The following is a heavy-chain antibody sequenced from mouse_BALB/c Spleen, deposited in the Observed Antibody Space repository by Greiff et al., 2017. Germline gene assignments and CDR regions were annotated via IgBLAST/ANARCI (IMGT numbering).Heavy chain of an antibody. V-gene: IGHV1-4*02. D-gene: IGHD1-1*01. CDR2: INPSSGYT. CDR3: ARSYYGSSPDY. Sequence: VQLQQSAAELARPGASVKMSCKASGYTFTSYTMHWVKQRPGQGLEWIGYINPSSGYTEYNQKFKDKTTLTADKSSSTAYMQLSSLTSEDSAVYYCARSYYGSSPDYWGQGTTLTVSS. J-gene: IGHJ2*01. CDR1: GYTFTSYT.